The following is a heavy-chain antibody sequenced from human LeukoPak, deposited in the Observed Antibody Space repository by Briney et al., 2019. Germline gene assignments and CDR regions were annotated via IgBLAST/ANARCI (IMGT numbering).Heavy chain of an antibody. CDR3: ARGGSYFDY. V-gene: IGHV3-30*03. J-gene: IGHJ4*02. CDR1: GFTFSRYG. CDR2: ISYDGSNK. Sequence: GRSLRLSCAASGFTFSRYGMHWVRQAPGKGLEWVAVISYDGSNKYYADSVKGRFTISRDNAKNSLYLQMNSLRAEDTAVYYCARGGSYFDYWGQGTLVTVSS.